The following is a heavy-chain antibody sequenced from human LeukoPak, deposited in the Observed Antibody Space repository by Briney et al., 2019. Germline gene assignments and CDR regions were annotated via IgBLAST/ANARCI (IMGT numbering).Heavy chain of an antibody. D-gene: IGHD2-2*01. Sequence: PGGSLRLSCAASGFTFSSYAMSWVRQAPGKGVEWVSAISGSGGSTYYADSVKGRFTISRDNSKNTLYLQMNSLRAEDTAVYYCAKEMRDCSSTSCPGYFQHWGQGTLVTVSS. CDR1: GFTFSSYA. CDR2: ISGSGGST. V-gene: IGHV3-23*01. J-gene: IGHJ1*01. CDR3: AKEMRDCSSTSCPGYFQH.